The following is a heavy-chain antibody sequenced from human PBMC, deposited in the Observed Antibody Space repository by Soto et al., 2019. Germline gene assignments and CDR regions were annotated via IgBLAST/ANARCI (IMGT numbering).Heavy chain of an antibody. J-gene: IGHJ5*02. CDR2: ISSSSSTI. CDR3: AREGGDLNWFDP. CDR1: GFTFSSYS. V-gene: IGHV3-48*01. Sequence: EVQLVESGGGLVQPGGSLRRSCAASGFTFSSYSMNWVRKAPGKGREWVSYISSSSSTIYYADSVKGRFTISRDNAKNSLYLQMNSLRAEDTAVYYCAREGGDLNWFDPGGQGTLVTVSS. D-gene: IGHD4-17*01.